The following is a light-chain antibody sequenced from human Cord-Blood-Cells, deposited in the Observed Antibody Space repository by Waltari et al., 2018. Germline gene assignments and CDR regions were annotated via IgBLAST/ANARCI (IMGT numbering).Light chain of an antibody. CDR2: EVS. Sequence: APPQPASVSGSPGQSITISCTGTSSDVWSYNLVSWYQQHPGKAPKLMIYEVSKRPSGVSNRFSGSKYGNTASLTISGLQAEDEADYYCCSYAGSSTLVFGGGTKLTVL. V-gene: IGLV2-23*02. CDR1: SSDVWSYNL. CDR3: CSYAGSSTLV. J-gene: IGLJ2*01.